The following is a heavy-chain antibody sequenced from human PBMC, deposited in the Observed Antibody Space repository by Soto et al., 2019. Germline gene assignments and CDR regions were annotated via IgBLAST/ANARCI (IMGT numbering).Heavy chain of an antibody. Sequence: EVQLLESGGGLVQPGGSLRLSCAASGFTFSSYAMRWVRQAPVKGLEWVSAISGSGGSTYYADSVKGRFTISRDKSKSTLYLKMNSLRAEDTAVYYCARRGSGSYYDYWGQGTLVTVSS. CDR3: ARRGSGSYYDY. J-gene: IGHJ4*02. D-gene: IGHD1-26*01. CDR1: GFTFSSYA. CDR2: ISGSGGST. V-gene: IGHV3-23*01.